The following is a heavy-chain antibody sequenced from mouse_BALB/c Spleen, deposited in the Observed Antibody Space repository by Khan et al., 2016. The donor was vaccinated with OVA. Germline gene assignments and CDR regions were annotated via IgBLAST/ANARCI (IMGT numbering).Heavy chain of an antibody. D-gene: IGHD2-4*01. CDR3: ARRGYDYGRGALFAY. J-gene: IGHJ3*01. V-gene: IGHV2-2*02. CDR1: GFSLNNYS. CDR2: IWSAGST. Sequence: QVQLKESGPGLVQPSQSLSITCTVSGFSLNNYSVHWVRQSPGKGLEWLGVIWSAGSTDYNAAFISRLTISKDNSRSQVFFKMNSLQPNDTAIYYCARRGYDYGRGALFAYWGQATLVTVSA.